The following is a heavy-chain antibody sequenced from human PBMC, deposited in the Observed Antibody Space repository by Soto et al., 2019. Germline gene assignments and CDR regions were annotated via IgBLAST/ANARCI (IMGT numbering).Heavy chain of an antibody. Sequence: QLQLQESGPGLVKPSETLSLTCTVSGGSISSSSYYWGWIRQPPGKGLEWIGSIYYSGSTYYNPSLKSRVTISVDTSKNQFSLKLSSVTAADTAVYYCASDVLLWFGEEAFDIWGQGTMVTVSS. CDR3: ASDVLLWFGEEAFDI. D-gene: IGHD3-10*01. CDR2: IYYSGST. J-gene: IGHJ3*02. CDR1: GGSISSSSYY. V-gene: IGHV4-39*01.